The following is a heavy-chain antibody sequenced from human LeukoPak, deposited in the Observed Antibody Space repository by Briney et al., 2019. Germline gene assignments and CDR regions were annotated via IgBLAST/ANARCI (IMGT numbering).Heavy chain of an antibody. CDR1: GFTFSSYA. CDR3: AKDVSEAGIVVVPAAFDY. J-gene: IGHJ4*02. CDR2: ISGSGGST. Sequence: GGSLRPSCAASGFTFSSYAMSWVRQAPGKGLEWVSAISGSGGSTYYADSVKGRFTISRDNSKNTLYLQMNSLRAEDTAVYYCAKDVSEAGIVVVPAAFDYWGQGTLVTVSS. D-gene: IGHD2-2*01. V-gene: IGHV3-23*01.